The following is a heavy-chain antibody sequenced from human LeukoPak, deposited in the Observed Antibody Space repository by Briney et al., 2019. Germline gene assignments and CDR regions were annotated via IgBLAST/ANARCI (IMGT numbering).Heavy chain of an antibody. J-gene: IGHJ4*02. CDR2: ISWNSGSI. CDR3: AKGTTYYDFWSGYSPTYYFDY. CDR1: GFTFDDYA. Sequence: QPGGSLRLSCAASGFTFDDYAMHWVRHAPGKGLEWVSGISWNSGSIGYADSVKGRFTISRDNAKNSLYLQMNSLRAEDTALYYCAKGTTYYDFWSGYSPTYYFDYWGQGTLVTVSS. D-gene: IGHD3-3*01. V-gene: IGHV3-9*01.